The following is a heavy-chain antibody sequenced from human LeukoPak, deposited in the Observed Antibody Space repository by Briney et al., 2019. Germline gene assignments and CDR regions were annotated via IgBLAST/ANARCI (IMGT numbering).Heavy chain of an antibody. V-gene: IGHV3-30-3*01. D-gene: IGHD2-2*01. CDR1: GFTFSSYV. CDR2: ISYDGSNK. CDR3: ARARDIVVVPAARKWGYYYYGMDV. J-gene: IGHJ6*02. Sequence: GGSLRLSCAASGFTFSSYVMHWVRQAPGKGLEWVAVISYDGSNKYYADSVKGRFTISRDNSKNTLYLQMNSLRAEDTAVYYCARARDIVVVPAARKWGYYYYGMDVWGQGTTVTVSS.